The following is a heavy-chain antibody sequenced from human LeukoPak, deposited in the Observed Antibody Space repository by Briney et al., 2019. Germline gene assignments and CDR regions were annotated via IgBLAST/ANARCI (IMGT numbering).Heavy chain of an antibody. Sequence: PGGSLRLSCAASGFTFSSYAMHWVRQAPGKGLEWVAVISYDGSNKYYADSVKGRFTISRDNSKNTLYLQMNSLRAEDTAVYYCASGGQPYWGQGTLVTVSS. J-gene: IGHJ4*02. D-gene: IGHD3-10*01. V-gene: IGHV3-30-3*01. CDR3: ASGGQPY. CDR2: ISYDGSNK. CDR1: GFTFSSYA.